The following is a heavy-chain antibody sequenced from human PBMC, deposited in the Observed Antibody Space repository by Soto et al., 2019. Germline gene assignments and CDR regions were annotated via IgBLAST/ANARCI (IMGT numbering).Heavy chain of an antibody. D-gene: IGHD3-3*01. CDR2: VYHTGRT. J-gene: IGHJ4*02. V-gene: IGHV4-61*01. Sequence: QVQLQESGPGLVKPSETLSLTCTVSGGSFKSGSYSWSWIRQPPGKGLEWIVYVYHTGRTSYNPSLKSRVSISMDTSKTQFSLNLDSVTAADTAVYFCARDFAYFDSWGQGPLVTVAS. CDR1: GGSFKSGSYS. CDR3: ARDFAYFDS.